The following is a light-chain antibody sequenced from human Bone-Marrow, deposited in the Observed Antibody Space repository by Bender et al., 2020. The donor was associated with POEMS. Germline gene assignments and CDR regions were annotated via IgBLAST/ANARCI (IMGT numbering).Light chain of an antibody. CDR2: EGS. CDR1: SSYNL. V-gene: IGLV2-23*01. Sequence: QSALTQPASVSGSPGQSITISCAGISSYNLVSWYQQHPGKAPNLIIYEGSERPSGVSHRFSASKSGNTASLTISGLQAEDEAHYYCCLYAGSTTHVVFGGGTKLTVL. CDR3: CLYAGSTTHVV. J-gene: IGLJ2*01.